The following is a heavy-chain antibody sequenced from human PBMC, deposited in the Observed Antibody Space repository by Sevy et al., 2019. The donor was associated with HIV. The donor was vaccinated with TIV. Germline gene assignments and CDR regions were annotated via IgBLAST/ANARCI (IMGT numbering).Heavy chain of an antibody. D-gene: IGHD3-22*01. J-gene: IGHJ3*02. CDR3: ASLYNNYYDSSGYSGNDAFDI. CDR1: GFTFSSYG. V-gene: IGHV3-33*01. Sequence: GGSLRLSCAASGFTFSSYGMHWVRQAPGKGLEWVAVIWNDRSNKHHADSVKSRFTISRDNSKNTLYLQINSLRAEDTAVYYCASLYNNYYDSSGYSGNDAFDIWGQGTMVTVSS. CDR2: IWNDRSNK.